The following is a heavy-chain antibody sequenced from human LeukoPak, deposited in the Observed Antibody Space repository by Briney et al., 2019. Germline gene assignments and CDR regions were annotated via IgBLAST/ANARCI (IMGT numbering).Heavy chain of an antibody. CDR2: ISGSGGST. V-gene: IGHV3-23*01. CDR3: AKGNGSGWYGGIDY. D-gene: IGHD6-19*01. CDR1: GFTFSSYA. J-gene: IGHJ4*02. Sequence: GGSLRLSCAATGFTFSSYAMSWVRQAPGKGLEWVSAISGSGGSTYYADSVKGRFTISRDNSKNTLYLQMNSLRAEDTAVYYCAKGNGSGWYGGIDYWGQGTLVTVSS.